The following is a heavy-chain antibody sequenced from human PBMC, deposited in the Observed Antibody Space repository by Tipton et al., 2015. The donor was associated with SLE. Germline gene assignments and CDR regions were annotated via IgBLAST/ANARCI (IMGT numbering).Heavy chain of an antibody. CDR3: ARWVELFDY. CDR2: IYTSGST. CDR1: GGPISSGSYY. V-gene: IGHV4-61*02. J-gene: IGHJ4*02. D-gene: IGHD1-7*01. Sequence: TLSLTCTVSGGPISSGSYYWSWIRQPAGKGLEWIGRIYTSGSTNYNPSLKSRVTISVDTSKNQFSLKLSSVTAADTAVYYCARWVELFDYWGQGTLVTVSS.